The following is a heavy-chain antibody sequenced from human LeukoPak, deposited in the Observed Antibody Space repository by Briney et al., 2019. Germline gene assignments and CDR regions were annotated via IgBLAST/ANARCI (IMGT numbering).Heavy chain of an antibody. CDR1: GFTFSNFA. V-gene: IGHV3-33*08. Sequence: PGGSLRLSCAASGFTFSNFAMHWVRQAPGKGLEWVAVIWNDGSHEYYADSVKGRFIISRDNSKNTLFLQMNSLRDEDTAIYFCARDGYHFAHLGYWGQGTLVTVSS. CDR3: ARDGYHFAHLGY. CDR2: IWNDGSHE. D-gene: IGHD5-12*01. J-gene: IGHJ4*02.